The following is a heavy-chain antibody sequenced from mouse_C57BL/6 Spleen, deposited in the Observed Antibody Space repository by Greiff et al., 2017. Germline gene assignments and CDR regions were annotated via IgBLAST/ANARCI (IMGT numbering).Heavy chain of an antibody. CDR1: GFTFSDYY. CDR2: IRNGGGST. V-gene: IGHV5-12*01. D-gene: IGHD1-1*01. Sequence: DVHLVESGGGLVQPGGSLKLSCAASGFTFSDYYMYWVRQTPEKRLEWVAYIRNGGGSTYYPDTVKGRFTISRDNAKNTLDLQMSRLKSEDTAMYYCARQLGSSVYFEVWGTGTTVTVSS. J-gene: IGHJ1*03. CDR3: ARQLGSSVYFEV.